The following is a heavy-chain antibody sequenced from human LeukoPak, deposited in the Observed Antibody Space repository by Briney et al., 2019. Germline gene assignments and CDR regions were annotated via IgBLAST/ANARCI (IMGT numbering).Heavy chain of an antibody. V-gene: IGHV3-23*01. Sequence: GGSLRLSCAASGFTFSSYAMGWVRQAPGKGLEWVSAISGSGGSTYYADSVKGRFTISRDNSKNTLYLQMNSLRAEDTAVYYCAKDPSPYSSSWVDYWGQGTLVTVSS. CDR3: AKDPSPYSSSWVDY. CDR2: ISGSGGST. J-gene: IGHJ4*02. CDR1: GFTFSSYA. D-gene: IGHD6-13*01.